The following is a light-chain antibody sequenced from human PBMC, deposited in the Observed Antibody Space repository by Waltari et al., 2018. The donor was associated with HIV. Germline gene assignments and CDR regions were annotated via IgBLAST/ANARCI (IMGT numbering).Light chain of an antibody. CDR3: CSYAGSSTNV. J-gene: IGLJ1*01. CDR1: SRHIVGSNS. V-gene: IGLV2-23*02. Sequence: QSALTQPASVSGSPVQSITISCPRTSRHIVGSNSVSWYQPHPGKAPKLMIYDVSKRPSGVSNRFSGSKSGNTASLTISGLQAEDEADYYCCSYAGSSTNVFGTGTKVTVL. CDR2: DVS.